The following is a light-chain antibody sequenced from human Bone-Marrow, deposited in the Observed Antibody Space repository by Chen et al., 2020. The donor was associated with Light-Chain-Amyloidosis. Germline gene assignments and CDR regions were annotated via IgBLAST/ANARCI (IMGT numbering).Light chain of an antibody. CDR2: KVV. CDR3: MEGTHWSPVT. CDR1: QGLVHSDANTY. Sequence: DVVMTQPPPSLSVSLGQPASISGRASQGLVHSDANTYLTWFHRRPGRSPRRRIYKVVSRGSGVPDRSSGSGSGTDFRLKIRRVDAGDVGMCYCMEGTHWSPVTFGQGTELEIK. V-gene: IGKV2-30*02. J-gene: IGKJ2*01.